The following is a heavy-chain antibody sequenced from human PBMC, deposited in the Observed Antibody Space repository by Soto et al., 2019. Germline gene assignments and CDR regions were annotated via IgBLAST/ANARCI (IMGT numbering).Heavy chain of an antibody. V-gene: IGHV4-59*01. J-gene: IGHJ4*02. CDR1: GGSISSYY. CDR2: IYYSGST. CDR3: ARVFSPRYCSGGSCYFDYFDY. Sequence: SETLSLTCTVSGGSISSYYWSWIRQPPGKGLEWIGYIYYSGSTNYNPSLKSRVTISVDTSKNQFSLKLSSVTAADTAVYYCARVFSPRYCSGGSCYFDYFDYWGQGTLVTVSS. D-gene: IGHD2-15*01.